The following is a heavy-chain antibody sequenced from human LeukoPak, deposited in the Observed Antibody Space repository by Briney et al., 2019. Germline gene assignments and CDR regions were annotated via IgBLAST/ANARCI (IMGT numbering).Heavy chain of an antibody. Sequence: ASVKVSCKASGYTVTSYYMHWVRQAPGQGLEWKGWINPNSGGTNNEQKFQERFTMPRDTSISTAYMALSRLRSDDPAVYYCARDPAVELAPEFDIWGQGTMVTVSS. J-gene: IGHJ3*02. D-gene: IGHD5-24*01. CDR2: INPNSGGT. V-gene: IGHV1-2*02. CDR1: GYTVTSYY. CDR3: ARDPAVELAPEFDI.